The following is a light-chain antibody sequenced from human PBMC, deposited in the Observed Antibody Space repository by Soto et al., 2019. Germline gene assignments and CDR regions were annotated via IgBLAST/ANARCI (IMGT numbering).Light chain of an antibody. J-gene: IGKJ1*01. CDR2: GAS. CDR3: QQYGSSPPT. V-gene: IGKV3-20*01. Sequence: MVFTQPACPLSLPPGGRAPLSNSARQSVSSSYLAWYQQKPGQPPRLLIYGASTRATGLPDRFSGSGSGTHFTLTITSLQPEDLAVYYRQQYGSSPPTFGQGTKVDIK. CDR1: QSVSSSY.